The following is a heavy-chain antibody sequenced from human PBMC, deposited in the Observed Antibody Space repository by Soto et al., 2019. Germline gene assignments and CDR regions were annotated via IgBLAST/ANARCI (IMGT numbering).Heavy chain of an antibody. Sequence: QVQLQESGPGLVKPSGTLSLTCAVSSGSISSTHWWIWVRQPPGKGLEWIGEIYHSGSTNYNPSLKKRVTISVEKSKNPVALNLRSVAAADTAVYYCVRSIAARTPDGFDYWGQGTLVTVSS. V-gene: IGHV4-4*02. CDR3: VRSIAARTPDGFDY. J-gene: IGHJ4*02. D-gene: IGHD6-6*01. CDR2: IYHSGST. CDR1: SGSISSTHW.